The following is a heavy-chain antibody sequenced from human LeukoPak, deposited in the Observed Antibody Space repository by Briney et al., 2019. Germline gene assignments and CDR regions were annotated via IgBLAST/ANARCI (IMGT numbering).Heavy chain of an antibody. CDR3: ARSAGKVPAAIGAGRNFDY. D-gene: IGHD2-2*02. CDR2: INHSGST. CDR1: GGSISSYY. J-gene: IGHJ4*02. V-gene: IGHV4-34*01. Sequence: SETLSLTCTVSGGSISSYYWSWIRQPPGKGLEWIGEINHSGSTYYNPSLKSRVTISVDTSKNQFSLKLSSVTAADTAVYYCARSAGKVPAAIGAGRNFDYWGQGTLVTVSS.